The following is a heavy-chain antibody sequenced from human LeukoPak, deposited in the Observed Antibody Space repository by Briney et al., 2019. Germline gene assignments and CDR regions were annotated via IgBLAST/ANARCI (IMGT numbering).Heavy chain of an antibody. CDR1: GFTFGSYW. CDR2: IKQGGSEK. D-gene: IGHD1-14*01. CDR3: ATEGFDN. V-gene: IGHV3-7*03. Sequence: GGSLRLSCAASGFTFGSYWMSWVRQAPGKGLEWVANIKQGGSEKYYVDSVKGRFTISRDNAKNSLYLQMNSLRAEDTAVYYCATEGFDNWGQGTLVSVSS. J-gene: IGHJ4*02.